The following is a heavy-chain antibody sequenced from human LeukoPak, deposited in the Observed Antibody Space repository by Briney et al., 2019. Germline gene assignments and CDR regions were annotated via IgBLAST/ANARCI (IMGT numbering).Heavy chain of an antibody. V-gene: IGHV4-59*08. Sequence: PSETLSLTCTVSGGSISSYYWSWIRQPPGKGLEWIGYIYYSGSTYYNPSLKSRVTISVDTSKNQFSLKLSSVTAADTAVYYCARLCDSMHSYYYGMDVWGQGTTVTVSS. CDR2: IYYSGST. D-gene: IGHD3-22*01. CDR1: GGSISSYY. J-gene: IGHJ6*02. CDR3: ARLCDSMHSYYYGMDV.